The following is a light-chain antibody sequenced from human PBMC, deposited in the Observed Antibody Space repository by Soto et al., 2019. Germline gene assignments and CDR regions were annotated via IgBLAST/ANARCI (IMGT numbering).Light chain of an antibody. Sequence: DIQMTQSPSTLSGSVGDSVPITCRASQTISSWLAWYQQKPGKAPKLLIYKASTLKSGVPSRFSGSGSGTEFTLTISSLQPDDFATYYCQHYNSYSEAVGKGNKVDIK. V-gene: IGKV1-5*03. CDR2: KAS. CDR3: QHYNSYSEA. CDR1: QTISSW. J-gene: IGKJ1*01.